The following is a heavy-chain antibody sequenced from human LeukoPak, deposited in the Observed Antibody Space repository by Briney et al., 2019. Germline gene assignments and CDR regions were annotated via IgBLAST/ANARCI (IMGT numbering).Heavy chain of an antibody. CDR2: IYYSGST. CDR3: ARANDILTGPGN. CDR1: GVSISSYY. Sequence: SETLSLTCTVSGVSISSYYRRWVRQPPGKGRESIGHIYYSGSTNYNPSLKSRLTISVDTSKNQFPLKLSSVTAAAPAVYYCARANDILTGPGNWGQGTLVTVSS. D-gene: IGHD3-9*01. J-gene: IGHJ4*02. V-gene: IGHV4-59*01.